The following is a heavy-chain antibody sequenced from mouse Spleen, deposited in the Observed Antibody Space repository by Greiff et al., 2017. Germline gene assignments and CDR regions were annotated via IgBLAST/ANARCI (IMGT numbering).Heavy chain of an antibody. V-gene: IGHV5-4*02. CDR1: GFTFSDYY. D-gene: IGHD2-4*01. CDR2: ISDGGSYT. Sequence: DVKLVESGGGLVKPGGSLKLSCAASGFTFSDYYMYWVRQTPEKRLEWVATISDGGSYTYYPDSVKGRFTISRDNAKNNLYLQMSSLKSEDTAMYYCARVRDYDGYFDYWGQGTTLTVSS. CDR3: ARVRDYDGYFDY. J-gene: IGHJ2*01.